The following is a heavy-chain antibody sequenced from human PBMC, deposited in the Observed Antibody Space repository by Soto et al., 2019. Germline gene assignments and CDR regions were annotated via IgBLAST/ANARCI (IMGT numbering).Heavy chain of an antibody. CDR1: GDSVSSNSAA. CDR2: TYYRSKWYN. CDR3: ARVAARPDGYYYGMDV. J-gene: IGHJ6*02. Sequence: TLSLTCAISGDSVSSNSAAWNWIRQSPSRGLEWLGRTYYRSKWYNDYAVSVKSRITINPDTSKNQFSLQLNSVTPEDTAVYYCARVAARPDGYYYGMDVWGQGTTVTVSS. D-gene: IGHD6-6*01. V-gene: IGHV6-1*01.